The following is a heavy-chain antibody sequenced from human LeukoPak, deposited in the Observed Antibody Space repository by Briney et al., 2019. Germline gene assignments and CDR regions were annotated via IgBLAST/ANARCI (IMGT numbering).Heavy chain of an antibody. CDR2: VYYTGVT. V-gene: IGHV4-39*07. D-gene: IGHD4-23*01. J-gene: IGHJ5*02. CDR3: ARERSSSGGHNWFDP. CDR1: GGYIITSGHY. Sequence: SETLSLTCTVSGGYIITSGHYWGWTRQPPGKGLEWIGSVYYTGVTSTNPFFRSRMSISVDTSKNQFSLNLTSVTAADAAVYYCARERSSSGGHNWFDPWGQGTLVTASS.